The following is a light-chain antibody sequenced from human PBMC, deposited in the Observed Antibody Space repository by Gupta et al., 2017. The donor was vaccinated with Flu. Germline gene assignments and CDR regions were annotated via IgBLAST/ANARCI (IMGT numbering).Light chain of an antibody. V-gene: IGLV2-23*01. CDR2: EGP. CDR3: CSYATTSTTSTYV. CDR1: GSEVGSHNL. Sequence: QSALTQPASVSGSPGQSITISCTGTGSEVGSHNLVSCYQQRPSKAPNVIIYEGPKRPPGVSIRFSGSKSGNTAALTISGLQAEDEADYYCCSYATTSTTSTYVFGTGTKVTVL. J-gene: IGLJ1*01.